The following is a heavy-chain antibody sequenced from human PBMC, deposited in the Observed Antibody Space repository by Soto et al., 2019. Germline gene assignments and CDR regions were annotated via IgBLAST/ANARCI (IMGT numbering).Heavy chain of an antibody. CDR3: AREGGSGSSHAY. CDR2: IWYDGSNK. D-gene: IGHD1-26*01. J-gene: IGHJ4*02. CDR1: GFTFSSYG. V-gene: IGHV3-33*01. Sequence: QVQLVESGGGVVQPGRSLRLSCAASGFTFSSYGMHWVRQAPGKGLEWVAIIWYDGSNKYYADSVKGRFTISRDNSNNTLYLHMNSLRAEDTAVYYWAREGGSGSSHAYWGQGTLVTVSS.